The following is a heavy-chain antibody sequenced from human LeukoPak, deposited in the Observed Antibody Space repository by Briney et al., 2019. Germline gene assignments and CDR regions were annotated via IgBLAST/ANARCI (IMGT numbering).Heavy chain of an antibody. CDR2: ISSSSSYI. CDR3: ATTVVIATTEAFDI. CDR1: GFTFSSHS. D-gene: IGHD2-21*01. J-gene: IGHJ3*02. V-gene: IGHV3-21*01. Sequence: GGSLRLSCAASGFTFSSHSMNWVRQAPGKGLEWVSSISSSSSYIYYADSVKGRFTISRDNAKNSLYLQMNSLRAEDTAVYYCATTVVIATTEAFDIWGQGTMVTVSS.